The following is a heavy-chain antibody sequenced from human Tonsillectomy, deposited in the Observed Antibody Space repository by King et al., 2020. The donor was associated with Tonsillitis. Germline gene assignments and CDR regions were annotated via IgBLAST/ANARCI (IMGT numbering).Heavy chain of an antibody. J-gene: IGHJ6*03. CDR3: TREGNYYDSSGYYYDYYYYYMDV. D-gene: IGHD3-22*01. Sequence: EMQLVQSGGGLVQPGRSLRLSCTASGFTFGDYGMSWVRQAPGKGLEWVGFIRSKAYGGTTEYPASVKGRFTISRDDSKSIAYLQMNSLKTEDTAVYYCTREGNYYDSSGYYYDYYYYYMDVWGKGTTVTVSS. V-gene: IGHV3-49*04. CDR1: GFTFGDYG. CDR2: IRSKAYGGTT.